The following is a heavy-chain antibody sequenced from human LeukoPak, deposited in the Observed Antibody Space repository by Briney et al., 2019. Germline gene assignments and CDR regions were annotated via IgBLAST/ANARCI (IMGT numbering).Heavy chain of an antibody. D-gene: IGHD3-10*01. Sequence: GASVKVSCKASGYTFTSYDINWVRQATGQGLEWMGWMNPNSGNTGYAQKFQGRVTITADESTSTAYMELSSLRSEDTAVYYCARWEVRLNAFEMWGQGTMVTVSS. J-gene: IGHJ3*02. CDR2: MNPNSGNT. CDR1: GYTFTSYD. CDR3: ARWEVRLNAFEM. V-gene: IGHV1-8*01.